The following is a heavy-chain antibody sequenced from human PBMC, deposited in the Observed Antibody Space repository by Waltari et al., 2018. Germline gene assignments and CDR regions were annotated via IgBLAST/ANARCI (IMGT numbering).Heavy chain of an antibody. J-gene: IGHJ3*02. CDR1: GGSISSHY. CDR3: ASDSGSSLDAFDI. V-gene: IGHV4-59*11. D-gene: IGHD1-26*01. Sequence: QVQLQESGPGLVKPSEPLSLTCTVSGGSISSHYWSWIRQPPGKGLEWIGYIYYSGSTNYNPSLKSRVTISVDTSKNQFSLKLSSVTAADTAVYYCASDSGSSLDAFDIWGQGTMVTVSS. CDR2: IYYSGST.